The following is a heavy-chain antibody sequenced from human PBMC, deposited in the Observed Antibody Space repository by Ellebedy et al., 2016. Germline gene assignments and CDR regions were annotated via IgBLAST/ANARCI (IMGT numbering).Heavy chain of an antibody. CDR1: GFTFSSYA. CDR3: ARDTTVTIDY. CDR2: VGSSGGST. D-gene: IGHD4-11*01. J-gene: IGHJ4*02. V-gene: IGHV3-23*01. Sequence: GESLKISCAASGFTFSSYAISWVRQAPGKGLEWVSGVGSSGGSTYYTDSVKGRFTISRDNAKNSLYLQMNSLRAEDTAVYYCARDTTVTIDYWGQGTLVTVSS.